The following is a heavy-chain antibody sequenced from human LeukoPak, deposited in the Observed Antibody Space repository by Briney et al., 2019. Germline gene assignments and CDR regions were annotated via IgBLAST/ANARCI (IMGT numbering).Heavy chain of an antibody. CDR3: ARGFRGSGWPTSSPYFGY. CDR2: LNPNSGNT. Sequence: ASVKVSCKASGYTFTSYDINWVRQAPGQGLEWMGCLNPNSGNTGYAQKFQGRVTITRNTSISTAYMEQSSLRSEDTAVYYCARGFRGSGWPTSSPYFGYWGQGTLVTVSS. V-gene: IGHV1-8*03. D-gene: IGHD6-19*01. CDR1: GYTFTSYD. J-gene: IGHJ4*02.